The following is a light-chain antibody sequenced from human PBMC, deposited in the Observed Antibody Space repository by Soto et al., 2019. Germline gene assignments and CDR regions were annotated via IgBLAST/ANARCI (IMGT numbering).Light chain of an antibody. CDR3: CSYAGTPYV. Sequence: QSALTQPRSVSGSPGQPVTISCTGTSSDVGGYTFVSWYQQHPGKAPKLMIYGVSERPSGVPDRFSGSKSGNTASLTISGLQAEDEADYYCCSYAGTPYVFGTGTKVTVL. J-gene: IGLJ1*01. CDR1: SSDVGGYTF. V-gene: IGLV2-11*01. CDR2: GVS.